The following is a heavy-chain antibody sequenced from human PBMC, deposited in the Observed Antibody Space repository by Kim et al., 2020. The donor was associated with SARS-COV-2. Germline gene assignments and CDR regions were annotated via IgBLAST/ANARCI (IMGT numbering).Heavy chain of an antibody. Sequence: GGSLRLSCAASGFTLSNYEMNWVRQAPGKGLEWVSYIRTSGSDIYYGDSVKGRFTISRDNAKNSLYLQMDTLRAEDTAVYYCARDNGYYGMDVWGQGTTVTVSS. D-gene: IGHD2-8*01. CDR2: IRTSGSDI. V-gene: IGHV3-48*03. J-gene: IGHJ6*02. CDR3: ARDNGYYGMDV. CDR1: GFTLSNYE.